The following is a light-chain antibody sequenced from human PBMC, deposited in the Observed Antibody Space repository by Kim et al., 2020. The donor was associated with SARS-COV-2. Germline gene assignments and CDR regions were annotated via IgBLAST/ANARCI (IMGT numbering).Light chain of an antibody. CDR3: QQYNTYST. V-gene: IGKV1-5*03. CDR2: KAS. CDR1: QSISFW. J-gene: IGKJ2*01. Sequence: DIQMTQSPSTLSASVGDRVTIPCRASQSISFWLAWYQQKPGQAPKLLISKASILESGVPSRFSGAGFGTDFTLTISSLQPDDFATYYCQQYNTYSTFGPGTKVYIK.